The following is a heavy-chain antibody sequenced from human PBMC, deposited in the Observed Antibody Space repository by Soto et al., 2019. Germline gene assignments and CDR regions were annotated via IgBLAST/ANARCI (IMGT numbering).Heavy chain of an antibody. CDR1: GYTFTSYG. J-gene: IGHJ4*02. Sequence: ASVKVSCKASGYTFTSYGISWVRQAPGQGLEWMGWISAYNGNTNYAQKLQGRVTMTTDTSTSTAYMELRSLRSDDTAVYYCARDGYELAARPSVFDYWGQGTLVTVSS. D-gene: IGHD6-6*01. CDR3: ARDGYELAARPSVFDY. CDR2: ISAYNGNT. V-gene: IGHV1-18*01.